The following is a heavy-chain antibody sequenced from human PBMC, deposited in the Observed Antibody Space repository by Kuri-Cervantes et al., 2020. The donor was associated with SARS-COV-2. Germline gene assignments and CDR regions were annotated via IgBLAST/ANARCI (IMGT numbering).Heavy chain of an antibody. Sequence: GESLKISCPASGFTLRTYGMHWVRQAPGKGLEWVAAIWHDGSNKYYADSVKGRFTISRDNSRDTLCLEMNSLRAEDTAVYYCARDRRGILTGYPVGYGMDVWGQGTTVTVSS. V-gene: IGHV3-33*01. CDR1: GFTLRTYG. CDR3: ARDRRGILTGYPVGYGMDV. D-gene: IGHD3-9*01. J-gene: IGHJ6*02. CDR2: IWHDGSNK.